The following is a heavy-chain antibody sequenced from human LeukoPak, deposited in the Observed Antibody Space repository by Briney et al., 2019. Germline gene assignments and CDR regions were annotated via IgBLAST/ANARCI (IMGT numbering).Heavy chain of an antibody. CDR1: GYTLTELS. CDR2: ISAYNGNT. CDR3: ARSRSGLDY. J-gene: IGHJ4*02. D-gene: IGHD3-3*01. V-gene: IGHV1-18*01. Sequence: ASVKVSCRVSGYTLTELSMHWVRQAPGQGLEWMGWISAYNGNTNYAQKLQGRVTMTTDTSTSTAYMELRSLRFDDTAVYYCARSRSGLDYWGQGTLVTVSS.